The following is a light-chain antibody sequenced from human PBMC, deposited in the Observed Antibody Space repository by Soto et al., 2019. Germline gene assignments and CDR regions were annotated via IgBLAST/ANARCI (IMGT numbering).Light chain of an antibody. CDR3: QKYNSAPRT. V-gene: IGKV1-27*01. CDR2: AAS. CDR1: QGIGYY. Sequence: DIQMTQSPSSLSASVGDRVTITCRASQGIGYYLAWYQQKPGKVPRLLFYAASTLQSGVPSRFNGSGSGTDFTLTISSLQPEDVATYYCQKYNSAPRTFGQGTKVEIK. J-gene: IGKJ1*01.